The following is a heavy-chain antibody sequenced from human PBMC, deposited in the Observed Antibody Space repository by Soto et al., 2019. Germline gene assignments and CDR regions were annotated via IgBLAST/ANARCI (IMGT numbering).Heavy chain of an antibody. J-gene: IGHJ6*02. Sequence: ASVNVSCKASGYTFTSYYMHWVRQAPGQGLEWMGIINPSGGSTSYAQKFQGGVTMTRXXXXXXVXMXLXXXXSEXTAVYYCARALTTGYYYYGMDVWGQGTTVTVS. D-gene: IGHD4-17*01. CDR2: INPSGGST. V-gene: IGHV1-46*01. CDR3: ARALTTGYYYYGMDV. CDR1: GYTFTSYY.